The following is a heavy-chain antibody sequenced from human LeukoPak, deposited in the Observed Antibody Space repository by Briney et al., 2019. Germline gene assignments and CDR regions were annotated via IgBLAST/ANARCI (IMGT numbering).Heavy chain of an antibody. D-gene: IGHD5-12*01. CDR2: INHSGST. Sequence: PSETLSLTCAVYGGSFSGYYWSWIRQPPGKGLEWIGEINHSGSTNYNPSLKSRVTISVDTSKNQFSLKLSSVTAADTAVYYCASWATTNWFDPWGQGTLVTVSS. CDR3: ASWATTNWFDP. J-gene: IGHJ5*02. CDR1: GGSFSGYY. V-gene: IGHV4-34*01.